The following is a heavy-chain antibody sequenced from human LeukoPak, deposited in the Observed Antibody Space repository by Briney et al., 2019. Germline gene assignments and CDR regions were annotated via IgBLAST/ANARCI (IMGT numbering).Heavy chain of an antibody. J-gene: IGHJ4*02. CDR3: ARGVQLERLLH. D-gene: IGHD1-1*01. Sequence: ASVKVSCKASGYTFTGYYMHWVRQAPGQGLEWMGWINPNSGGTNYAQKFQGRVTITRDTSISTVYMELSSLRSDDTAVYYCARGVQLERLLHWGQGTLVTVSS. CDR2: INPNSGGT. V-gene: IGHV1-2*02. CDR1: GYTFTGYY.